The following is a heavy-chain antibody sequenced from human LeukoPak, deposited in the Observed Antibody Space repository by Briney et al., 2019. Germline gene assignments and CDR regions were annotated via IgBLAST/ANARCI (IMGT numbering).Heavy chain of an antibody. CDR2: INHSGST. CDR3: ARGRRGIVGATRYFDY. V-gene: IGHV4-34*01. Sequence: SETLSLTCAVYGGSFSGYYWSWIRQPPGKGLEWIGEINHSGSTIYNPSLKSRVTISVDTSKNQFSLKLCSVTAADTAVYYCARGRRGIVGATRYFDYWGQGTLVTVSS. D-gene: IGHD1-26*01. CDR1: GGSFSGYY. J-gene: IGHJ4*02.